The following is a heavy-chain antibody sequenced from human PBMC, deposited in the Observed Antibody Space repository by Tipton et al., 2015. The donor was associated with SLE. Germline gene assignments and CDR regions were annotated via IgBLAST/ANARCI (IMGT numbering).Heavy chain of an antibody. CDR3: ARDRFWNGYLEY. V-gene: IGHV4-59*01. CDR2: IYYSGIT. CDR1: GGSISTYY. J-gene: IGHJ4*02. Sequence: TLSLTCTVSGGSISTYYWKWIRQPPGKGLEWVGYIYYSGITYYNPSLKSRVSISVDTTKNQFSLRLTSVTAADTAVYYCARDRFWNGYLEYWGQGALVSVSS. D-gene: IGHD3-3*01.